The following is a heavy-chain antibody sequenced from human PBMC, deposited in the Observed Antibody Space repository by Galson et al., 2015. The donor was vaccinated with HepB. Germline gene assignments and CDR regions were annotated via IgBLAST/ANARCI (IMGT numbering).Heavy chain of an antibody. D-gene: IGHD3-16*01. V-gene: IGHV3-23*01. CDR3: AKGGIGAPFDY. Sequence: SLRLSCAVSGFTMSWVRQAPGKGLEWVSAISGSGGSTYYVDSVKGRFTISRDNSKNTLYLQMNSLRVEDTAVYYCAKGGIGAPFDYWGQGTLVTVSS. CDR1: GFT. J-gene: IGHJ4*02. CDR2: ISGSGGST.